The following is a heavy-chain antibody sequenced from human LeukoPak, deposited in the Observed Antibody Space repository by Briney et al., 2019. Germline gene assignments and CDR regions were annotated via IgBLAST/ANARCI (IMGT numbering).Heavy chain of an antibody. CDR3: ARGGREGTGDF. CDR1: GFTFDDYG. Sequence: PGGSLRLSCAASGFTFDDYGMSWVRQAPGKGLEWVSGINWNGGSTGYADSVKGRFTISRDNAKNSLYLQTNCLRAEDTAVYYCARGGREGTGDFWGQGTLVTVSS. CDR2: INWNGGST. V-gene: IGHV3-20*04. D-gene: IGHD1-14*01. J-gene: IGHJ4*02.